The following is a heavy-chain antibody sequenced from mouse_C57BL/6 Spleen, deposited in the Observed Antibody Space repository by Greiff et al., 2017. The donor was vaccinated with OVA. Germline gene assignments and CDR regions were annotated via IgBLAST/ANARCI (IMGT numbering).Heavy chain of an antibody. CDR3: ARDGYYGSSYFDY. D-gene: IGHD1-1*01. CDR1: GFTFSDYY. CDR2: INYDGSST. J-gene: IGHJ2*01. Sequence: EVMLVESEGGLVQPGSSMKLSCTASGFTFSDYYMAWVRQVPEKGLEWVANINYDGSSTYYLDSLKSRFIFSRDNAENILYLQMSSLKSEDTATYYCARDGYYGSSYFDYWGQGTTLTVSS. V-gene: IGHV5-16*01.